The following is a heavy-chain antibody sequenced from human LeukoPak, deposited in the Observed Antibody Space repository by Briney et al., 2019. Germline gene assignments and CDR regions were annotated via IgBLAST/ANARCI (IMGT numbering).Heavy chain of an antibody. CDR3: AKDIRASAYYFDY. Sequence: PGGSLRLSCAASGFTFSSYGMHWVRQAPGKGLEWVAVISYDGSNKYYADSVKGRFTISRDNSKNTLYLQMNSLRAEDTAVYYCAKDIRASAYYFDYWGQGTLVTVSS. V-gene: IGHV3-30*18. D-gene: IGHD1-26*01. CDR1: GFTFSSYG. J-gene: IGHJ4*02. CDR2: ISYDGSNK.